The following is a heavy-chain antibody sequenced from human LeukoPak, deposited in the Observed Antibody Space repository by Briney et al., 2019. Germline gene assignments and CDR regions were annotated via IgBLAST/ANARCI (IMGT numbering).Heavy chain of an antibody. D-gene: IGHD3-22*01. V-gene: IGHV1-2*02. CDR3: ARGEGGYYYDSSGYWYYFDY. Sequence: EASVKVSCKASGYTFSGYYLQWVRQAPGQGLEWMGWINPNSGDSNYAQRFQGRVTMTRDMSISTVYMQLSRLKSDDTAVYYCARGEGGYYYDSSGYWYYFDYWGQGTLVTVSS. CDR1: GYTFSGYY. J-gene: IGHJ4*02. CDR2: INPNSGDS.